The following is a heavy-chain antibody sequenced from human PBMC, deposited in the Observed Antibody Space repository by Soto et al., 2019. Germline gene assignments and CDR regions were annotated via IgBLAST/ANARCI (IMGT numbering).Heavy chain of an antibody. V-gene: IGHV3-15*07. D-gene: IGHD2-2*01. CDR1: GFTFSNAW. Sequence: PGGSLRLSCAASGFTFSNAWMNWVRQAPGKGLEWVGRIKSKTDGGTTDYAAPVKGRFTISRDDSKNTLYLQMNSLKTEDTAVYYCPTDGVVVVPAAITGVYYYYGMDVWGKGTRVTVPS. CDR3: PTDGVVVVPAAITGVYYYYGMDV. J-gene: IGHJ6*04. CDR2: IKSKTDGGTT.